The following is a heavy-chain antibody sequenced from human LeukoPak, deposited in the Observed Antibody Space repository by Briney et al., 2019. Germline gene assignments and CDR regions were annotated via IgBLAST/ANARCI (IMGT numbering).Heavy chain of an antibody. Sequence: SGGSLRFSCAASGFTFSSYATHWVRQAPGKGLEYVSAISSNGGSTYYANSVKGRLTISRDNSKNTLYLQMGSLRAEDMAVYYCARDQDSSSWSFYYGMDVWGQGTTVTVSS. D-gene: IGHD6-13*01. CDR2: ISSNGGST. CDR3: ARDQDSSSWSFYYGMDV. CDR1: GFTFSSYA. J-gene: IGHJ6*02. V-gene: IGHV3-64*01.